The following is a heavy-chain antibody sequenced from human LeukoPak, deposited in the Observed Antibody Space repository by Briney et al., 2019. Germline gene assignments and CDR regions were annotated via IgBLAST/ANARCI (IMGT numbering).Heavy chain of an antibody. CDR2: MNSDGTTT. CDR3: VRALLGQDDC. V-gene: IGHV3-74*03. D-gene: IGHD1-26*01. CDR1: GFTFSRSL. Sequence: GGSLRLSCAASGFTFSRSLMHWVRQAPGKGLVWVSRMNSDGTTTTYADSVKGRFTISRDNAKNTLYLQMNSLRAEDTAVYFCVRALLGQDDCWGQGTLVTVSS. J-gene: IGHJ4*02.